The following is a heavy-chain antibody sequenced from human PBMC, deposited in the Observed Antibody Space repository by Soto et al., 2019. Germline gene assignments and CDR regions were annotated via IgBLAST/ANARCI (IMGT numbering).Heavy chain of an antibody. V-gene: IGHV3-48*02. CDR3: TRDCTWREVY. D-gene: IGHD3-3*01. Sequence: GGSLRLSCAASGFTYSNYAMNWVHQAPEKGLEWVAYISASSSSIYYADSVKGRFTISRDNAKNSLYLQMNSLRDEDTAVYYCTRDCTWREVYWGPGVQVNVSS. CDR1: GFTYSNYA. CDR2: ISASSSSI. J-gene: IGHJ4*02.